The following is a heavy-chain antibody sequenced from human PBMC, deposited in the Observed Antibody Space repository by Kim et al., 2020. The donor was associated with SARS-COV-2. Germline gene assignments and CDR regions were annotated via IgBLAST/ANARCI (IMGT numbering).Heavy chain of an antibody. Sequence: GGSLRLSCAASGFTFSRYWMHWVRQAPGKAPVWVSRIRYDGESTTYADSVKGRFTISRDNTKNTLYLQMNSLRGEDTAVYYCARVEGSDVFDIWGQGTMVTVSS. CDR3: ARVEGSDVFDI. J-gene: IGHJ3*02. V-gene: IGHV3-74*03. CDR1: GFTFSRYW. CDR2: IRYDGEST.